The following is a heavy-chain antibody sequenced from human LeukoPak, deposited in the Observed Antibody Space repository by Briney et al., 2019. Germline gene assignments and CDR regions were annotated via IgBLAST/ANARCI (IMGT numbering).Heavy chain of an antibody. J-gene: IGHJ4*02. D-gene: IGHD1-14*01. CDR2: ISHDEGT. CDR3: AGGPDSRKTGY. CDR1: GDSFTDHH. V-gene: IGHV4-34*01. Sequence: SETLSLTCGIYGDSFTDHHLSWLRQPPGKGLEWIGEISHDEGTNYNPSLKSRVTISLDTSNTQFSLKLTSVTAADTAVYYCAGGPDSRKTGYWGPGTLVTVSS.